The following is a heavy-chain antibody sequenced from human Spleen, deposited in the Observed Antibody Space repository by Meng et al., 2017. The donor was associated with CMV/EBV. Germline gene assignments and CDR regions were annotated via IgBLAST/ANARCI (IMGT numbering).Heavy chain of an antibody. D-gene: IGHD3-10*01. J-gene: IGHJ4*02. CDR3: ARHRSSIVRGLKHPFDY. Sequence: SETLSLTCTVSGDSIRSSNFYWGWIRQPPGKGLEWIGNIYYSGSTYYNPSLKSRVTISVDTSKNQFSLKLTSVTAADTAVYYCARHRSSIVRGLKHPFDYWGQGTLVTVSS. CDR1: GDSIRSSNFY. CDR2: IYYSGST. V-gene: IGHV4-39*01.